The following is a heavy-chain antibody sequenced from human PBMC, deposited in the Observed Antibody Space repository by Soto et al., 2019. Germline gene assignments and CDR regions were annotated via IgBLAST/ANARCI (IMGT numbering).Heavy chain of an antibody. CDR1: GGSISNSY. Sequence: QVQLQESGPGLVRPSETLSLTCTVSGGSISNSYWSWIRQSPGKGLEWIGYIYSSGSTNYNPSLKSRVTISVDTSKNQCSLKLSSLSAADTAVYYFARHSPPFFYGSGPWDVWGQGTTVTFSS. V-gene: IGHV4-59*08. CDR2: IYSSGST. CDR3: ARHSPPFFYGSGPWDV. D-gene: IGHD3-10*01. J-gene: IGHJ6*02.